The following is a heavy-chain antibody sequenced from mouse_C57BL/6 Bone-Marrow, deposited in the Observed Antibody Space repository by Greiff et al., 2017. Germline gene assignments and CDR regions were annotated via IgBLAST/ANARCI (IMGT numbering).Heavy chain of an antibody. CDR1: GYTFTSYG. CDR3: ASPIYYGTAWFAY. V-gene: IGHV1-81*01. D-gene: IGHD2-1*01. CDR2: IYPRSGNT. J-gene: IGHJ3*01. Sequence: QVQLQQSGAELARPGASVKLSCKASGYTFTSYGISWVKQRPGQGLEWIGEIYPRSGNTYYNEKFKGKATLTADKSSSTAYMELRSLTSEDSAVYFCASPIYYGTAWFAYWGQGTRVTVSA.